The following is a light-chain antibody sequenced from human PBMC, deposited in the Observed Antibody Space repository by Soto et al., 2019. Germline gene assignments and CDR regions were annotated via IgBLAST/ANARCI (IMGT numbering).Light chain of an antibody. CDR2: EVN. CDR3: SSYTSSSPLVL. CDR1: TSEVGGYDY. V-gene: IGLV2-14*01. J-gene: IGLJ2*01. Sequence: QSVLTKPASVSGSPGQSITISCTGSTSEVGGYDYVSWYQQHPGKAPKVMIYEVNNRPSGVSNRFSGSKSGNTASLTISGLQAEDEADYYCSSYTSSSPLVLFGGGTKLTVL.